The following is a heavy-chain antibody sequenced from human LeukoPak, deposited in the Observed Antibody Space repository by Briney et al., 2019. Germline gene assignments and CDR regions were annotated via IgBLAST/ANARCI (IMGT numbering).Heavy chain of an antibody. J-gene: IGHJ4*02. CDR1: GYTFTSYG. V-gene: IGHV1-18*01. CDR2: ISAYNGNT. D-gene: IGHD6-13*01. Sequence: GASVKVSCKASGYTFTSYGISWVRQAPGQGLEWMGWISAYNGNTNYAQKLQGRVTMTTDTSTSTAYMELRSLRSDDTAVYYCARDPKVHRQLASYFDYWGQGTLVTVPS. CDR3: ARDPKVHRQLASYFDY.